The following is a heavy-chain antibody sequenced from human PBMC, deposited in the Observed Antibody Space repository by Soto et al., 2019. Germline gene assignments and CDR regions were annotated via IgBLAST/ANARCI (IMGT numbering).Heavy chain of an antibody. V-gene: IGHV3-30-3*01. CDR2: ISYDGSNK. J-gene: IGHJ6*02. D-gene: IGHD6-13*01. CDR3: AREVVGSSSWYYYYYGMDV. Sequence: PGGSLRLSCAASGFTFSSYAMHWVRQAPGKGLEWVAVISYDGSNKYHADSVKGRFTISRDNSKNTLYLQMNSLRAEDTAVYYCAREVVGSSSWYYYYYGMDVWGQGTTVTVSS. CDR1: GFTFSSYA.